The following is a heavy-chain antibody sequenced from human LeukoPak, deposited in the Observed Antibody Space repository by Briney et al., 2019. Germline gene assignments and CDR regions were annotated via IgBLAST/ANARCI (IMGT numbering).Heavy chain of an antibody. CDR2: ISAYNGNT. CDR1: GYTFTSYG. CDR3: ARTTGDFWSGYPGY. V-gene: IGHV1-18*01. D-gene: IGHD3-3*01. J-gene: IGHJ4*02. Sequence: ASVKVSCKASGYTFTSYGISWVRQAPGQGLEWMGWISAYNGNTNYAQKLQGRVTMTTDTSTSTAYMELRSLRSDDTAVYYCARTTGDFWSGYPGYWGQGTLVTVSS.